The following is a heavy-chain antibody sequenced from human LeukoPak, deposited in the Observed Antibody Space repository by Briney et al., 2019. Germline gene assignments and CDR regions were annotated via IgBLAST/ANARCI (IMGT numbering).Heavy chain of an antibody. J-gene: IGHJ4*02. V-gene: IGHV3-7*01. D-gene: IGHD6-6*01. CDR1: GFTFSSYW. CDR3: ANEGAYTSSSPTGY. CDR2: INQDGSET. Sequence: GGSLRLSCAASGFTFSSYWMSWFRQAPGKGLEWVADINQDGSETYYVDSVKGRFTISRDNAKNSLYLQMNSVRADDTAVYYCANEGAYTSSSPTGYWGQGTLVTVSS.